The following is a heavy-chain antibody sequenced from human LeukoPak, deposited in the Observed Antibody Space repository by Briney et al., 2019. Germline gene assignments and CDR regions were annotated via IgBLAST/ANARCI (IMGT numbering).Heavy chain of an antibody. V-gene: IGHV3-23*01. CDR2: IAGSGDST. CDR1: GSSFSNYA. CDR3: AKQDGAAFDY. J-gene: IGHJ4*02. Sequence: GGSLRLSCEASGSSFSNYAMSWVRQAPGKGLEWVSVIAGSGDSTYYADSLKGRFTISRDNSKNTLYLQMNSLRVEDTAVYYCAKQDGAAFDYWGQGTQVTVSS.